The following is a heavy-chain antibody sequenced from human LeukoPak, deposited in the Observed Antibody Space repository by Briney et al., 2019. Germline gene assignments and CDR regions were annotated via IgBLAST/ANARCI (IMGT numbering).Heavy chain of an antibody. Sequence: GASVKVSCKASGGTFSSYGISWVRQAPGQGLEWMGGIIPIFGTANYAQKFQGRVTITADKSTSTAYMELSSLRSEDTAVYYCARGLYYNEFDYWGQGTLVTVSS. J-gene: IGHJ4*02. CDR2: IIPIFGTA. D-gene: IGHD1-26*01. CDR3: ARGLYYNEFDY. CDR1: GGTFSSYG. V-gene: IGHV1-69*06.